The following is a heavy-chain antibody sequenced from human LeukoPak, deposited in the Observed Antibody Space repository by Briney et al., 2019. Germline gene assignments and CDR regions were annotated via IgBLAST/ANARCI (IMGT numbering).Heavy chain of an antibody. CDR1: GGSISSYY. J-gene: IGHJ3*02. CDR2: IYYSGST. D-gene: IGHD1-1*01. CDR3: ARDHWNGVDI. Sequence: SETLSLTCTVSGGSISSYYWSWIRQPPGKGLEWIGYIYYSGSTNYNPSLKSRVTISVDTSKNQFSLKLSSVTAADTAVYYSARDHWNGVDIWGQGTMVTVSS. V-gene: IGHV4-59*01.